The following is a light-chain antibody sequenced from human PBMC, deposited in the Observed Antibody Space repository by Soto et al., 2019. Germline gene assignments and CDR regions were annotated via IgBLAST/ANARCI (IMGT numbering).Light chain of an antibody. J-gene: IGKJ4*01. V-gene: IGKV1-9*01. Sequence: DIQLTHSPSFLSASVGDRVTITCRASQGISSYLAWYQQKPGEAPKLLIYGASTLQSGVPSRFSGSGSGKDFTLTISSLQPEDFATYYCKQLNTWQLTFGGGMKVEIX. CDR3: KQLNTWQLT. CDR1: QGISSY. CDR2: GAS.